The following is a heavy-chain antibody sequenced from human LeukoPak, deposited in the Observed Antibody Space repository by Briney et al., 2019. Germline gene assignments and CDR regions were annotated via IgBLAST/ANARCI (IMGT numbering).Heavy chain of an antibody. Sequence: ASVKLSCMASGYTFTGYDMHWVRQAPGQGLELVGRINPNSGGTNYAQTFQGRLTMTRDQPIRTPYMQLSRPGSAAPAVYYCARPDSSGWYVRDAFDIWGQGTMVTVSS. CDR2: INPNSGGT. V-gene: IGHV1-2*06. J-gene: IGHJ3*02. D-gene: IGHD6-19*01. CDR3: ARPDSSGWYVRDAFDI. CDR1: GYTFTGYD.